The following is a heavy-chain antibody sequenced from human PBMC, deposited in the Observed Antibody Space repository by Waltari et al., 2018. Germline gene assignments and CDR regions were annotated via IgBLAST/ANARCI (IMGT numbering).Heavy chain of an antibody. CDR1: GSTFSNDW. J-gene: IGHJ4*02. D-gene: IGHD6-25*01. Sequence: EVQLVESGGGLVQPGGSLRLACAASGSTFSNDWMLWVCQAPGKGLEWVANIKQDGSEKYYVDSVKGRFTISRDNAKNSLYLQMNSLRAEDTAVYYCARLGGKNAPAGFWGQGTLVIVSS. CDR2: IKQDGSEK. CDR3: ARLGGKNAPAGF. V-gene: IGHV3-7*01.